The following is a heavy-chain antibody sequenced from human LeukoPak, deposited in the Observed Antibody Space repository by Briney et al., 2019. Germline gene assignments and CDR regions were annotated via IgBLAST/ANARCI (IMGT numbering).Heavy chain of an antibody. Sequence: PGGSLRLSCAASGFIFRNFAMSWVRQAPGKGLEWISSMSGSESRTFYVDSVKGRFTISRDNSKNTLSLQMNSLRAEDTAVYYCARLPAAINGYFDPWGQGTLVTVSS. V-gene: IGHV3-23*01. D-gene: IGHD2-2*01. CDR1: GFIFRNFA. J-gene: IGHJ5*02. CDR2: MSGSESRT. CDR3: ARLPAAINGYFDP.